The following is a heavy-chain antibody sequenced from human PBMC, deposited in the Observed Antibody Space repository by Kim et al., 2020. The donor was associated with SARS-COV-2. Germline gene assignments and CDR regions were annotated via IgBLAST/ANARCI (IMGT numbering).Heavy chain of an antibody. J-gene: IGHJ4*02. CDR1: GGSFSGYY. V-gene: IGHV4-34*01. CDR3: ARWGRLVIRQTRRFWDY. D-gene: IGHD3-9*01. CDR2: INHSGST. Sequence: SETLSLTCAVYGGSFSGYYWSWIRQPPGKGLEWIGEINHSGSTNYNPSLKSRVTISVDTSKNQFSLKLSSVTAADTAVYYCARWGRLVIRQTRRFWDYWGQGTLVTVSS.